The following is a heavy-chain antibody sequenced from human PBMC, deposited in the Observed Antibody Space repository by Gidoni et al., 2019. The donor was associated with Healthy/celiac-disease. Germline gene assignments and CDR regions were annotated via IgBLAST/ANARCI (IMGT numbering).Heavy chain of an antibody. J-gene: IGHJ4*02. Sequence: QVQLVESGGGVVQPGRSLRLSCVASGFTFSTDGMHVVRQAPGKGLEVVAVMSYDGRNKYYADPVKGRFTISRDNSKNTLYLEMNSLRAEDTALYYCAKDTWGGDYGDYGVDYWGQGTLVTVSS. CDR1: GFTFSTDG. V-gene: IGHV3-30*18. CDR2: MSYDGRNK. CDR3: AKDTWGGDYGDYGVDY. D-gene: IGHD4-17*01.